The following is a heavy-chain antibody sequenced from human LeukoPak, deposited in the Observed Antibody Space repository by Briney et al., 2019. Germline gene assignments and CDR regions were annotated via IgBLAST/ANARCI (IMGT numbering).Heavy chain of an antibody. J-gene: IGHJ4*02. CDR2: IIPILGIA. D-gene: IGHD3-22*01. CDR1: GGTFSSYA. V-gene: IGHV1-69*04. CDR3: ARGESGYPDY. Sequence: ASVKVSCKASGGTFSSYAISWVRQAPGQGLEWMGRIIPILGIANYAQKFQGRVTITADKSTNTAYMELSSLRSEDMAVYYCARGESGYPDYWGQGTLVTVSS.